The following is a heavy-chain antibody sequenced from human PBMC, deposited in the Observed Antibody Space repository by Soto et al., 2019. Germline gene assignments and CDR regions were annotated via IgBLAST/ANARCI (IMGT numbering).Heavy chain of an antibody. CDR3: ARGEPRTYYDFWSGYTAWFDP. V-gene: IGHV4-59*01. CDR2: IYYSGST. D-gene: IGHD3-3*01. J-gene: IGHJ5*02. CDR1: GGSISSYY. Sequence: SETLSLTCTFSGGSISSYYWSLIRQPPGKGLEWIGYIYYSGSTNYNPSLKSRVTISVDTSKNQFSLKLSSVTAADTAVYYCARGEPRTYYDFWSGYTAWFDPWGQGTLVTVSS.